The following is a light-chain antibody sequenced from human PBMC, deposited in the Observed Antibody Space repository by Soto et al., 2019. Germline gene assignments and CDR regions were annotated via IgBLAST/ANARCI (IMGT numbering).Light chain of an antibody. V-gene: IGKV1-8*01. CDR1: QRISSY. J-gene: IGKJ1*01. CDR3: QQDYTYPPT. CDR2: AAS. Sequence: AIRMTQSPSSFSASTGDRVSITCRASQRISSYLAWYQQKPGKAPNLLIYAASTLQSGVPSRFSGSGSGTDFTLTISRLQSEDFATYYCQQDYTYPPTFGPGTKVDIK.